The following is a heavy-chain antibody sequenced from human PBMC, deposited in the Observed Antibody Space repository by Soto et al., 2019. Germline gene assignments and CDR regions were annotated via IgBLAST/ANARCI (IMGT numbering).Heavy chain of an antibody. V-gene: IGHV1-18*01. CDR1: GYAFTTYG. Sequence: KVSCQGSGYAFTTYGITWVRQAPGQGLEWMGWISAHNGNTNYAQKLQGRVTVTRDTSTSTAYMELRSLRSDDTAVYYCARGRYGDYWGQGALVTVSS. J-gene: IGHJ4*02. CDR2: ISAHNGNT. D-gene: IGHD1-1*01. CDR3: ARGRYGDY.